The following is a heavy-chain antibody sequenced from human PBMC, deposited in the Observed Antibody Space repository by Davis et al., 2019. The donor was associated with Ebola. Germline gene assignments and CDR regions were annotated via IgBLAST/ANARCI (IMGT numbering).Heavy chain of an antibody. CDR3: ARVNVVKGYGMDV. V-gene: IGHV3-21*01. Sequence: PGGSLRLSCAASGFTFSSYTMNWVRQAPGKGLEWVSSISCSSSYIYYANSVKGRFTISRDNAQNTLYLQMNSLRAEDTAVYYCARVNVVKGYGMDVWGQGTTVTVSS. J-gene: IGHJ6*02. CDR2: ISCSSSYI. D-gene: IGHD2-15*01. CDR1: GFTFSSYT.